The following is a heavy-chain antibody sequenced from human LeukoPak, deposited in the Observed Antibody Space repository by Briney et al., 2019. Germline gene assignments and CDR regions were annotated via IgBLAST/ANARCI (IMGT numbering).Heavy chain of an antibody. Sequence: PGGSLRLSCAASGFIVSTNYMNWVRQAPGKGLEWVSVIYSGGSTDYADSVKGRFTISRDNSENTLYLQMNSLRAEDTAMYYCAREKGILWGQGTLVTVSS. CDR1: GFIVSTNY. V-gene: IGHV3-53*01. CDR3: AREKGIL. J-gene: IGHJ4*02. CDR2: IYSGGST.